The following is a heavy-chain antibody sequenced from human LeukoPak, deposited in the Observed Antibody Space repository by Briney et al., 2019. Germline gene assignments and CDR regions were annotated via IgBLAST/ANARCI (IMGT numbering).Heavy chain of an antibody. D-gene: IGHD2-15*01. CDR3: AGAADCSGGSCYYYYMDV. CDR2: ISSSGSTI. CDR1: GFTFSSYE. Sequence: GGSLRLSCAASGFTFSSYEMNWVRQAPGKGLEWVSYISSSGSTIHYADSVKGRFTISRDNAKNSLYLQMNSLRAEDTAVYYCAGAADCSGGSCYYYYMDVWGKGTTVTVSS. V-gene: IGHV3-48*03. J-gene: IGHJ6*03.